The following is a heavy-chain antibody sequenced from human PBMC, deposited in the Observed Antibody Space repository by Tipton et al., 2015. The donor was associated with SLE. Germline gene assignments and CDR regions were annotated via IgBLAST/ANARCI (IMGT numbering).Heavy chain of an antibody. Sequence: LRLSCAASGFTFSSYAMSWVRQAPGKGLEWIGEINHSGSTNYNPSLKSRVTISVDTSKNQFSLKLSSVTAADTAVYYCARGPADYGDFGDAFDIWVQGTMVTVSS. J-gene: IGHJ3*02. CDR2: INHSGST. CDR3: ARGPADYGDFGDAFDI. V-gene: IGHV4-34*01. D-gene: IGHD4-17*01. CDR1: GFTFSSYA.